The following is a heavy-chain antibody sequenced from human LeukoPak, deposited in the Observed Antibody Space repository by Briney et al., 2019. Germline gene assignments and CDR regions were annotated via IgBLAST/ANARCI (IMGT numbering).Heavy chain of an antibody. CDR1: GDSISTYY. J-gene: IGHJ4*02. Sequence: PSETLSLTCTVSGDSISTYYWSWIRQPPGKGLEWIGYIHYSGSTNYNPSLRSRVTISVDTSKNQFSLKLSSATAADTAVYFCARRAINSVMFDYWGQGTLVTVSP. V-gene: IGHV4-59*08. CDR2: IHYSGST. D-gene: IGHD3-16*01. CDR3: ARRAINSVMFDY.